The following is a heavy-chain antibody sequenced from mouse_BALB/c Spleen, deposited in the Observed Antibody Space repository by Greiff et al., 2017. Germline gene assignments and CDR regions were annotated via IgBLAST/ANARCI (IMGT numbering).Heavy chain of an antibody. CDR3: ARDEGYYYAMDY. D-gene: IGHD3-1*01. Sequence: EVHLVESGGGLVKPGGSLKLSCAASGFTFSSYAMSWVRQTPEKRLEWVATISSGGSYTYYPDSVKGRFTISRDNAKNTLYLQMSSLRSEDTAMYYCARDEGYYYAMDYWGQGTSVTVSS. CDR1: GFTFSSYA. V-gene: IGHV5-9-3*01. J-gene: IGHJ4*01. CDR2: ISSGGSYT.